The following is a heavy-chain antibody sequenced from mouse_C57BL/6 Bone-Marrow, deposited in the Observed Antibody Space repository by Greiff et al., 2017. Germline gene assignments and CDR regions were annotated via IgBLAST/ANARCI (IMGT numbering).Heavy chain of an antibody. CDR3: ARQRDHYFDY. D-gene: IGHD3-3*01. J-gene: IGHJ2*01. CDR1: GFTFSDYY. Sequence: EVKVVESGGGLVQPGGSLKLSCAASGFTFSDYYMYWVRQTPEKRLEWVAYISNGGGSTYYPDTVTGRFTISSDNAKNTLYLQMSRLKSEDTAMYYCARQRDHYFDYGGQGTTLTVSS. CDR2: ISNGGGST. V-gene: IGHV5-12*01.